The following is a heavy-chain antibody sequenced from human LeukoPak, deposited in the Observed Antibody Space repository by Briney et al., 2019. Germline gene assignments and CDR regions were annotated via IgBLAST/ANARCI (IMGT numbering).Heavy chain of an antibody. V-gene: IGHV1-2*02. CDR1: GYTFTGYY. Sequence: ASVKVSCKASGYTFTGYYMHWVRQAPGQGLEWMGWINPNSGGTNYAQKFQGRVTMTRDTSISTAYMELSRLRSDDTAVYYCARDVEDIIVVPAALNPNYYYYYYMDVWGKGTTVTVSS. D-gene: IGHD2-2*01. CDR3: ARDVEDIIVVPAALNPNYYYYYYMDV. J-gene: IGHJ6*03. CDR2: INPNSGGT.